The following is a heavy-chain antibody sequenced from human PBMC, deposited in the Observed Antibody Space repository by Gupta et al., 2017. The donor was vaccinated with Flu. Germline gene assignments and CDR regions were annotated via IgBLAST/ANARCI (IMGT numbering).Heavy chain of an antibody. Sequence: QLQLQESGPGLVKPSETLSPTCTVSGGSISSSSYYWGWIRQPPGKGLEWIGSIYYSGSTYYNPSLKSRVTISVDTSKNQFSLKLSSVTAADTAVYYCARRPFWSGYQPPKDAFDIWGQGTMVTVSS. D-gene: IGHD3-3*01. CDR1: GGSISSSSYY. CDR2: IYYSGST. V-gene: IGHV4-39*01. J-gene: IGHJ3*02. CDR3: ARRPFWSGYQPPKDAFDI.